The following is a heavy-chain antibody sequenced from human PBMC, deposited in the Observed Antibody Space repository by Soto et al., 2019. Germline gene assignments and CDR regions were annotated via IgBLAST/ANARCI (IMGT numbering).Heavy chain of an antibody. Sequence: QVQLVQSGAGVKKPGASVKLSCKASGYTFTRYAIHWVRQAPGQGLEWLGWINAGTGIATYSQRFQGRVTITSDTSATTSYMELSILTSEDTAVYFCARDLWNAPDYWGQGTLVTVSS. J-gene: IGHJ4*02. CDR1: GYTFTRYA. V-gene: IGHV1-3*01. CDR2: INAGTGIA. D-gene: IGHD1-1*01. CDR3: ARDLWNAPDY.